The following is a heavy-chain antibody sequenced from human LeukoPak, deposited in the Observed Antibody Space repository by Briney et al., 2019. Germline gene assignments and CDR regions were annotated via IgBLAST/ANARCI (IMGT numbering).Heavy chain of an antibody. Sequence: GGSLRLSCAASRFTFSNYGVSWVRQAPGKGPEWVSVIYSGGSTYYADSVKGRFTISRDNSKNTLYLQMNSLRAEDTAVYYCARAQQGYGDYYFDYWGQGTLVTVSS. V-gene: IGHV3-53*01. CDR2: IYSGGST. D-gene: IGHD4-17*01. CDR3: ARAQQGYGDYYFDY. CDR1: RFTFSNYG. J-gene: IGHJ4*02.